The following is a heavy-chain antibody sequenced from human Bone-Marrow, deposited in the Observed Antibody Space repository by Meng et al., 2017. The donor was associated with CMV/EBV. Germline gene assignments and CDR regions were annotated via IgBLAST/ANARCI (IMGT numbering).Heavy chain of an antibody. D-gene: IGHD5-18*01. J-gene: IGHJ4*02. V-gene: IGHV3-49*04. CDR1: GFTFGDYA. Sequence: GESLKISCTASGFTFGDYAMSWVRQAPGKGLEWVGFIRSKAYGGTTEYAASVKGRFTISRDDSKSIAYLQMNSLKTEDTAVYYCTRDQGGYSYGYFDYWAQGTLVTVAS. CDR2: IRSKAYGGTT. CDR3: TRDQGGYSYGYFDY.